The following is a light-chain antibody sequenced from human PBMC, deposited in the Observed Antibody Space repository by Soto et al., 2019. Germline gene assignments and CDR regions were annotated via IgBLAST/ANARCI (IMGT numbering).Light chain of an antibody. J-gene: IGKJ5*01. CDR1: QTVSRN. CDR3: QQYDNWPS. CDR2: DIS. V-gene: IGKV3-15*01. Sequence: EVVMTESPATLSVSPGERATLSCRASQTVSRNLAWYQQRRGHAPRLLIYDISNRAAGVPARFSGSGSETEFSLPIRSLQSEDFAVYFCQQYDNWPSFGQGRRLE.